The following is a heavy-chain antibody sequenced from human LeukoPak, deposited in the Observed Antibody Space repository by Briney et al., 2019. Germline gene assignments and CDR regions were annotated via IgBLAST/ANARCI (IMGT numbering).Heavy chain of an antibody. CDR2: VTGSGRTT. CDR1: GFTLSSYA. J-gene: IGHJ4*02. CDR3: TKDTPLTGYSSGWSSNYFDY. D-gene: IGHD2-15*01. V-gene: IGHV3-23*01. Sequence: GGSLTLSCAASGFTLSSYAMSWVRQAPGKGLEWVSTVTGSGRTTYYADSVKGRFTTYRDNSKNTVYLQVNSLRAEDSAVYFCTKDTPLTGYSSGWSSNYFDYWGQGTLVTVSS.